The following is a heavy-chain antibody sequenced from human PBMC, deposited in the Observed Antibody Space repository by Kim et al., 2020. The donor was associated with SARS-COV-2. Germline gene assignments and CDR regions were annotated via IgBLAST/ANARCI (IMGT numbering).Heavy chain of an antibody. CDR1: GYTFTSYY. Sequence: ASVKVSCKASGYTFTSYYMHWVRQAPGQGLEWMGIINPSGGSTSYAQKFQGRVTMTRDTSTSTVYMELSSLRSEDTAVYYCARDRRLLWFRELVVASNFDYWGQGTLVTVSS. CDR3: ARDRRLLWFRELVVASNFDY. V-gene: IGHV1-46*01. D-gene: IGHD3-10*01. CDR2: INPSGGST. J-gene: IGHJ4*02.